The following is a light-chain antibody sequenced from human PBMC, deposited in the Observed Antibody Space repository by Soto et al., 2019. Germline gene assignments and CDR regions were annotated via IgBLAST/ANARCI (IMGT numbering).Light chain of an antibody. V-gene: IGKV1-39*01. CDR2: AAS. CDR1: QGIRND. J-gene: IGKJ1*01. Sequence: DIQMTQSPSSLSASVGEGVTITCRASQGIRNDLGWYQQKPGKAPKVLIYAASSLQSGVPPRFSGSGSGTDFTLTISSLQPEDFATYFCQQSYNIPRATFGQGTKVDIK. CDR3: QQSYNIPRAT.